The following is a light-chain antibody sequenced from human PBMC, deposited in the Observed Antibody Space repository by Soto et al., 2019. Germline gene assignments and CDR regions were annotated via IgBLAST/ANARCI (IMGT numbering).Light chain of an antibody. CDR2: EVS. V-gene: IGLV2-8*01. Sequence: QSALTQPPSASGSPGQSVTISCTGTSSVVGGYNYVSWYQQHPGKAPKLMIYEVSKRPSGVPDRFSGSKSGNTASLTVSGLQAEDEADYYCSSYAGSNRYVIGTGTKVTVL. CDR1: SSVVGGYNY. CDR3: SSYAGSNRYV. J-gene: IGLJ1*01.